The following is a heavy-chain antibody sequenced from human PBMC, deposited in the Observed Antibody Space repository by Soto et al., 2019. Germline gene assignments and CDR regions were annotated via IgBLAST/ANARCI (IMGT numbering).Heavy chain of an antibody. J-gene: IGHJ6*02. CDR3: ARILSSSWPERYYYYGMDV. V-gene: IGHV2-70*01. D-gene: IGHD6-13*01. Sequence: SGPTLVNPTQTLTLTCTFSGFSLSTSGMCVSWIRQPPGKALEWLALIDWDDDKYYSTSLKTRLTISKDTSKNQVVLTMTNMDPVDTATYYCARILSSSWPERYYYYGMDVWGQGTTVTV. CDR1: GFSLSTSGMC. CDR2: IDWDDDK.